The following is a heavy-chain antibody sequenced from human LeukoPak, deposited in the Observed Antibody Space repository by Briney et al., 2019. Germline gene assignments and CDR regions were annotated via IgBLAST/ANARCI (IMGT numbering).Heavy chain of an antibody. CDR2: ISSSGSTI. J-gene: IGHJ3*02. V-gene: IGHV3-48*03. D-gene: IGHD3-10*01. CDR3: ARGDSSCLLWFGELLRFNAFDI. CDR1: GFTFSSYE. Sequence: GGSLRLSCAASGFTFSSYEINWVRQAPGKGLEWASYISSSGSTIYYADSVKGRFTISRDNAKNSLYLQMNSLRAEGTAVYYCARGDSSCLLWFGELLRFNAFDIWGQGTMVTVSS.